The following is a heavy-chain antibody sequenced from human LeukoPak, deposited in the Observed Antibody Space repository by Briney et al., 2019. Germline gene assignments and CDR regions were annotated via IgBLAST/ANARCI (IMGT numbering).Heavy chain of an antibody. CDR1: GGSISSYY. Sequence: SETLSLTCTVSGGSISSYYWSWIRQPAGKGLEWIGRIYSSGSTTYNPSLKSRVTMSVDTSKNQFSLKVTSVTAADTAVYYCARDLGTTGEVKFDPWGQGTLVTVSS. CDR2: IYSSGST. V-gene: IGHV4-4*07. J-gene: IGHJ5*02. D-gene: IGHD4-17*01. CDR3: ARDLGTTGEVKFDP.